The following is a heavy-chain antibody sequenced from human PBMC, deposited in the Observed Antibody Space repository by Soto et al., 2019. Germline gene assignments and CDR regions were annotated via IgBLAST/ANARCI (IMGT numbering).Heavy chain of an antibody. CDR1: GGTSTRYV. CDR2: IVPMFGTS. V-gene: IGHV1-69*06. CDR3: NRGSEYDFWSGYL. J-gene: IGHJ4*02. Sequence: QERLVQSGAEVRKPGSSVRVSGRFPGGTSTRYVITWVGQPPGQGLEWMGGIVPMFGTSKYAQKFQGRVTITADTSTNIAYMELRSLRSEDTAVYYCNRGSEYDFWSGYLWGQGTLVSVSS. D-gene: IGHD3-3*01.